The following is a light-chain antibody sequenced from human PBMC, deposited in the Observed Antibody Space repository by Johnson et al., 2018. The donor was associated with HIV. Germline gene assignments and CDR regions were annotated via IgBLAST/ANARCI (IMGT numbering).Light chain of an antibody. CDR3: GTWDRSLSAGGD. CDR1: SSNIGNNY. CDR2: ENT. J-gene: IGLJ1*01. V-gene: IGLV1-51*02. Sequence: QSVLTQTPSVSAAPGQKVTISCSGSSSNIGNNYVSWYQHLPGTAPKLLIYENTKRPSGIPDRFSGSKSGTSATLGITGLQTGDEGDYYCGTWDRSLSAGGDFGTGTKVTVL.